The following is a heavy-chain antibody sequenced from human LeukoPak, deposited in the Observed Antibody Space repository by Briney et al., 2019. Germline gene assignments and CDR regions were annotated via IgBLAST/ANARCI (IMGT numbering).Heavy chain of an antibody. CDR2: IRYDGSNK. CDR1: GFTFSSYG. J-gene: IGHJ4*02. D-gene: IGHD3-3*01. V-gene: IGHV3-30*02. CDR3: AKDGRITIFGVVILFDY. Sequence: PGGSLRLSCAASGFTFSSYGMHWVRQAPGKGLEWVAFIRYDGSNKYYADSVKGRFTISRDNSKNTLCLQMNSLRAEDTAVYYCAKDGRITIFGVVILFDYWGQGTLVTVSS.